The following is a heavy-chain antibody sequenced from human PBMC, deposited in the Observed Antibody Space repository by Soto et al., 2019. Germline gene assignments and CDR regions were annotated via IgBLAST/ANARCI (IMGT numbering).Heavy chain of an antibody. CDR2: IYPGDSDT. Sequence: RGESLKISCKGSGYSFTSYWIGWVRRMPGKGLEWMGIIYPGDSDTRYSPSFQGQVTISADKSISTAYLQWSSLKASDTAMYYCARQIGQPYYYYYGMDVWGQGTTVTVSS. CDR1: GYSFTSYW. D-gene: IGHD3-22*01. V-gene: IGHV5-51*01. J-gene: IGHJ6*02. CDR3: ARQIGQPYYYYYGMDV.